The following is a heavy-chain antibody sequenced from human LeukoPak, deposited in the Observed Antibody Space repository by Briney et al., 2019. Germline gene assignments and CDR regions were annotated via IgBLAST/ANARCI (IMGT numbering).Heavy chain of an antibody. D-gene: IGHD2-21*02. J-gene: IGHJ4*02. CDR3: ARVLNGVTRGDYYFDY. Sequence: GASVKVSCKASGGTFSSYAISWVRQAPGQGLEWMGGIIPIFGTANYAQKFQGRVTVTADKSTSTAYMELSSLRSEDTAVYYCARVLNGVTRGDYYFDYWGQGTLVTVSS. CDR1: GGTFSSYA. V-gene: IGHV1-69*06. CDR2: IIPIFGTA.